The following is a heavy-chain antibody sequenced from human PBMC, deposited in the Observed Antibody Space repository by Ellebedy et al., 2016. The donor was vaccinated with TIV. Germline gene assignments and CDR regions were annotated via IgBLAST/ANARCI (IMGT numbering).Heavy chain of an antibody. D-gene: IGHD3-3*01. J-gene: IGHJ4*02. CDR3: ATRITTLY. CDR1: GFTFTNYA. CDR2: ISGSGGTI. V-gene: IGHV3-23*01. Sequence: GESLKISCAASGFTFTNYAMTWVRQAPGKGLEWVSTISGSGGTIYYADSVKGRFTISRDNSKNTLYLQMNSLIAEETAVYYCATRITTLYWGQGTLVTVSS.